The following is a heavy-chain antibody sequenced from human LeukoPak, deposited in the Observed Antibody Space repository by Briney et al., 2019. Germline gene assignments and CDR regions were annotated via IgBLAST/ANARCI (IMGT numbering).Heavy chain of an antibody. Sequence: SETLSLTCTVSGGSISSYYWTWIRQPPGKGLEWIGYIYYSGTTYYNPSLKSRVTISVDTSKNQFSLKLTSVTAADTAVYYCARRSFCSSTSCHTRDYYYMDVWGKGTTVTVSS. D-gene: IGHD2-2*01. CDR2: IYYSGTT. V-gene: IGHV4-59*12. J-gene: IGHJ6*03. CDR1: GGSISSYY. CDR3: ARRSFCSSTSCHTRDYYYMDV.